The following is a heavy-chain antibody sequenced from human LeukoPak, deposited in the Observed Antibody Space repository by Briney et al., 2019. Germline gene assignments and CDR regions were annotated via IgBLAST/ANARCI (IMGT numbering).Heavy chain of an antibody. J-gene: IGHJ4*02. CDR2: ISYDGSNK. CDR1: GFTFSSYA. CDR3: ARGYSSSWYHFDY. D-gene: IGHD6-13*01. Sequence: GGSLRLSCAASGFTFSSYAMHWVRQAPGKGLEWVAVISYDGSNKYYADSVKGRFTISRDNSKNTLYLQMNSLRAEETAVYYCARGYSSSWYHFDYWGQGTLVTVSS. V-gene: IGHV3-30-3*01.